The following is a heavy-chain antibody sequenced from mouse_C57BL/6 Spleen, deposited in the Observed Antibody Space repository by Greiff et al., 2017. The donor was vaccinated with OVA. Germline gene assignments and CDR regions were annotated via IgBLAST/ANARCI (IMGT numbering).Heavy chain of an antibody. CDR3: TRITTVVAGDY. D-gene: IGHD1-1*01. Sequence: VQLQQSGAELVRPGASVTLSCKASGYTFTDYEMHWVKQTPVHGLEWIGAIDPETGGTAYNQKFKGKAILTADKSSSTAYMELRSLTSEDSAVYYCTRITTVVAGDYWGQGTSVTVSS. CDR1: GYTFTDYE. V-gene: IGHV1-15*01. CDR2: IDPETGGT. J-gene: IGHJ4*01.